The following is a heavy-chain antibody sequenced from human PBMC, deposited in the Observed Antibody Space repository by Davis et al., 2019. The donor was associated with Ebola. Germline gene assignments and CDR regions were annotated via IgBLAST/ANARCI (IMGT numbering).Heavy chain of an antibody. D-gene: IGHD3-3*01. J-gene: IGHJ4*02. CDR3: ATRFSIH. CDR2: ISWNSGSM. Sequence: SLKISCAASGFTFDDYAMHWVRQAPGKGLEWVSGISWNSGSMGYADSVKGRFTISRDNAKNSLYLQMNSLRAEDTAVYYCATRFSIHWGQGTLVTVSS. V-gene: IGHV3-9*01. CDR1: GFTFDDYA.